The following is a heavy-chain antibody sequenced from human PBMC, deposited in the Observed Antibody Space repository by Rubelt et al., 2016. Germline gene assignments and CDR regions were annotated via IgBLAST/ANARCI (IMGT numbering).Heavy chain of an antibody. Sequence: QLQLQDSGSGLVKPSETLSLTCTVSGGSISSVGYYWIWIRQHPWTGLVCIGYIHYSGSTYYTPSLRSLPFISVDTSKIQFSLKLSSVTAADTAVYYCARDASNLGYAFDIWGQGTMVTVSS. V-gene: IGHV4-31*01. CDR2: IHYSGST. J-gene: IGHJ3*02. CDR3: ARDASNLGYAFDI. CDR1: GGSISSVGYY. D-gene: IGHD3-3*02.